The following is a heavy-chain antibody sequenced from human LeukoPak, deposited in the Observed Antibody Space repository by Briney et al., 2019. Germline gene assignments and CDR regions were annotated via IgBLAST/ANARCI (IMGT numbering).Heavy chain of an antibody. J-gene: IGHJ6*03. Sequence: PGGSLRLSCAASGFSFYDYGMSWVRQGPGKGLEWVSGINWNGGSTGYADSVKGRFTISRDNAKNSLYLEMSSLRAEDTALYYCARVSDPVMYYNYHMDVWGKGTTVTISS. V-gene: IGHV3-20*04. D-gene: IGHD2/OR15-2a*01. CDR3: ARVSDPVMYYNYHMDV. CDR2: INWNGGST. CDR1: GFSFYDYG.